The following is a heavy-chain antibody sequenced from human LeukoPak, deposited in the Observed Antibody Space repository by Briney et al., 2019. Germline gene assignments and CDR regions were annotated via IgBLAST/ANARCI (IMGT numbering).Heavy chain of an antibody. CDR1: GYTFTGYY. CDR3: ATDYYDSSGYYYGFVGH. D-gene: IGHD3-22*01. CDR2: INPNSGGT. V-gene: IGHV1-2*02. J-gene: IGHJ4*02. Sequence: ASVKVSCKASGYTFTGYYMHWVRQAPGQGLEWMGWINPNSGGTNYAQKFQGRVTMTRDTSISTAYMELSRLRSDDTAVYYCATDYYDSSGYYYGFVGHWGQGTLVTVSS.